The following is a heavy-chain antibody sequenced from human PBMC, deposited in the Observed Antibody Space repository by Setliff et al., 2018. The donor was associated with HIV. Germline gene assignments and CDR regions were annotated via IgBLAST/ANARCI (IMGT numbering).Heavy chain of an antibody. CDR1: GGTFSDFR. Sequence: ASVKVSCRASGGTFSDFRITWVRQAPGQGLEWMGEITPFVGITNYAQKFQGRVTISADESTATAYIELSSLTSQDTAVYYCARDKGIREAASLDYWGQGSLVTVSS. V-gene: IGHV1-69*10. CDR2: ITPFVGIT. CDR3: ARDKGIREAASLDY. D-gene: IGHD6-13*01. J-gene: IGHJ4*02.